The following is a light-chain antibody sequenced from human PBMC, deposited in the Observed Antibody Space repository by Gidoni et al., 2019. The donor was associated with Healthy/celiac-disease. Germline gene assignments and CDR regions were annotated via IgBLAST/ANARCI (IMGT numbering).Light chain of an antibody. CDR1: QSISSW. J-gene: IGKJ2*01. CDR2: KAS. CDR3: QQYNSFSYT. V-gene: IGKV1-5*03. Sequence: DIQMTQSPSTLSASVGDRVTITCRASQSISSWLALYQQKPGKAPKLLISKASSLESGVPSRFSGSGSGTEFTLTISSLQPDDFASYYCQQYNSFSYTFGQGTKLEIK.